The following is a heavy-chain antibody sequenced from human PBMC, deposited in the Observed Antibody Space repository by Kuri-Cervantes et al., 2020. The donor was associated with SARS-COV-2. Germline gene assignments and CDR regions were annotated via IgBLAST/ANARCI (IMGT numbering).Heavy chain of an antibody. Sequence: GESLKISCAASGFTFSSYGMHWVRQAPGKGLEWVAVISYDGSNKYYADSVKGRFTISRDNSKNTLYLQMNSLRAEDTAVYYCAKLLSSSSPWFQHWGQGTLVTVSS. CDR2: ISYDGSNK. V-gene: IGHV3-30*18. D-gene: IGHD6-13*01. CDR3: AKLLSSSSPWFQH. CDR1: GFTFSSYG. J-gene: IGHJ1*01.